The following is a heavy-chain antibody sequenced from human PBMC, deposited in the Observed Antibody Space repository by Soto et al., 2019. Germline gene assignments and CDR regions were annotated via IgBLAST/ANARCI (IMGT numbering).Heavy chain of an antibody. J-gene: IGHJ6*02. V-gene: IGHV3-13*01. CDR3: ERWLPLPRHYGMDV. CDR1: GFTFSSYD. CDR2: IGTAGDT. Sequence: GVSLRLSCAASGFTFSSYDMHWVRQVTGKGLEWVSAIGTAGDTYYPGSVKGRFTISRENAKNSLYLQMNSLRAEDTAVYYCERWLPLPRHYGMDVWGQGTTVTVSS. D-gene: IGHD5-12*01.